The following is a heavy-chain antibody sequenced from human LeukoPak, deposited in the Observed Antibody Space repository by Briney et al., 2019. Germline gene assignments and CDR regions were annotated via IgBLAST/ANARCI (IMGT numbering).Heavy chain of an antibody. CDR2: ISGSGGST. Sequence: GGSLRLSCAASGFTFSSYAMSWVRQAPGKGLEWVSAISGSGGSTYYADSVRGRFTISRDNSKNTLFLQMNSLRAEDTAIYYCAKDSHYYYDSSAYYRLDYWGQGTLVTVSS. D-gene: IGHD3-22*01. CDR1: GFTFSSYA. CDR3: AKDSHYYYDSSAYYRLDY. V-gene: IGHV3-23*01. J-gene: IGHJ4*02.